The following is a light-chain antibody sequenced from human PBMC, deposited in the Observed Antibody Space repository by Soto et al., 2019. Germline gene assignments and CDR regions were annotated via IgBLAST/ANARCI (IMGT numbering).Light chain of an antibody. Sequence: IQMTQSPATLSASVGDRVTITCRASQSVTHWLAWYQQEHGEAPKLLIYDASSLESGVPPRFSGSGSGTEFTLTISSLQPDDFATYYCQQYNTYSPAWTFGQGTKVEIK. V-gene: IGKV1-5*01. CDR3: QQYNTYSPAWT. J-gene: IGKJ1*01. CDR1: QSVTHW. CDR2: DAS.